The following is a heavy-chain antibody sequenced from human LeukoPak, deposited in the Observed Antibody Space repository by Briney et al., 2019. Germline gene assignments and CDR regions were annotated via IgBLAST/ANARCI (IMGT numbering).Heavy chain of an antibody. CDR3: ARDKGDYDTSGSLFVF. V-gene: IGHV3-30-3*01. CDR2: IPYDGSNK. D-gene: IGHD3-22*01. CDR1: GFTFSSYA. Sequence: GGSLRLSCAASGFTFSSYAMHWVRQAPGKGLEWVAVIPYDGSNKYYADSVKGRFTISRDNSKNTLYLQMNSLRAEDTAVYYCARDKGDYDTSGSLFVFGGQGTLVTVSS. J-gene: IGHJ4*02.